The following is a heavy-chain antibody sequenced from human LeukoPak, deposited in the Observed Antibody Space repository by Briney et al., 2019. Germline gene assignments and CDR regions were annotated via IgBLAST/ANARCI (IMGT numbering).Heavy chain of an antibody. V-gene: IGHV4-30-2*01. CDR1: GGSISSGGYY. CDR3: ARTGQNGDFWSGRDLYYFDY. Sequence: NPSQTLSLTCTVSGGSISSGGYYWSWIRQPPGKGLEWIGYIYHSGSTYYNPSPKSRVTISVDRSKNQFSLKLSSVTAADTAVYYCARTGQNGDFWSGRDLYYFDYWGQGTLVTVSS. D-gene: IGHD3-3*01. J-gene: IGHJ4*02. CDR2: IYHSGST.